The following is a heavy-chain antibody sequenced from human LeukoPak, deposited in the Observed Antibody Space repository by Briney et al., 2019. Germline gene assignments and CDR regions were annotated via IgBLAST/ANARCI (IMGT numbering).Heavy chain of an antibody. CDR2: IYYSGSN. V-gene: IGHV4-59*01. J-gene: IGHJ4*02. CDR1: VASISSYY. CDR3: ARRERYCSSTSGYSYFDY. D-gene: IGHD2-2*02. Sequence: AETLSLTCTVSVASISSYYGSWIRQPRGEGLEWIGYIYYSGSNTHNPSLKSRVTISADTSKNQFSLKLSSVTAADTAVYYCARRERYCSSTSGYSYFDYWGQGTLVTVSS.